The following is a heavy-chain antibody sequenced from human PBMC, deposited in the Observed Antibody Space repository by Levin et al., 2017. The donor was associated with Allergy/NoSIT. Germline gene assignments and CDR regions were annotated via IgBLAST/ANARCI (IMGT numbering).Heavy chain of an antibody. CDR2: ISTSSSPI. CDR3: ARASTDGPYYYYMGV. Sequence: GESLKISCAASGFTFSSYSMNWVRQAPGQGLEWISYISTSSSPIYYADSVKGRFTISRDNAKNSLYLQMNSLRDEDTAVYYCARASTDGPYYYYMGVWGKGTTVTVSS. CDR1: GFTFSSYS. J-gene: IGHJ6*03. V-gene: IGHV3-48*02. D-gene: IGHD5-24*01.